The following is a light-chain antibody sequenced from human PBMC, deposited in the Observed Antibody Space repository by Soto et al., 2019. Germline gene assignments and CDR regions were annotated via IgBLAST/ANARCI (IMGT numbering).Light chain of an antibody. CDR1: QSVANY. J-gene: IGKJ4*01. Sequence: EIVLTQSPATLSLSPGERATLSCRASQSVANYLAWYQQTPGQAPRLLIYDTSKRATGIPARFSGSGSGTDFTLNINSLEPEDFAIYYCQPRSNWPLTFGGGTKVEIK. CDR2: DTS. CDR3: QPRSNWPLT. V-gene: IGKV3-11*01.